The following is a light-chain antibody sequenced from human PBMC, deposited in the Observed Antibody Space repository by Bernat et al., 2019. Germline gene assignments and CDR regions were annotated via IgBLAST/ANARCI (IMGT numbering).Light chain of an antibody. CDR1: SSDVGGYNY. Sequence: QSALTQPASVSGSPGQSITISCTGTSSDVGGYNYVSWYQQHPGKAPKLMIYDVSNRPSGVSNRLSGSKSGNTASLTISGLQAEYEGDYYCSSKTSSSTHVFGTGTRVTVL. CDR2: DVS. J-gene: IGLJ1*01. CDR3: SSKTSSSTHV. V-gene: IGLV2-14*03.